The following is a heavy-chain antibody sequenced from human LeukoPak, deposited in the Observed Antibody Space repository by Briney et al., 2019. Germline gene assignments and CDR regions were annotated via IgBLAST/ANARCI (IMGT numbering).Heavy chain of an antibody. J-gene: IGHJ4*02. CDR2: IYYSGST. CDR3: ARSGGYSSSWSL. V-gene: IGHV4-59*11. Sequence: SETLSLTCTVSGGSISRHCWSWLRQPPGKGLEWIGYIYYSGSTYYNPSLKSRVTISVDTSKNQFSLKLNSVTAADTAVYYCARSGGYSSSWSLWGQGTLVTVSS. D-gene: IGHD6-13*01. CDR1: GGSISRHC.